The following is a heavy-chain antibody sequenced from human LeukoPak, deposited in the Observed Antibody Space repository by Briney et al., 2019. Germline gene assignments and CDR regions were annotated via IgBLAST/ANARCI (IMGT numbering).Heavy chain of an antibody. CDR3: AKRYYYGSGSYYPADY. CDR2: ISGSGGST. V-gene: IGHV3-23*01. D-gene: IGHD3-10*01. Sequence: GGSLRLSCAASGFTFSSYAMSWVRQAPGKGLEWVSAISGSGGSTYYADSVKGRSTISRDNSKNTLYLQMNSLRAEDTAVYYCAKRYYYGSGSYYPADYWGQGTLVTVSS. CDR1: GFTFSSYA. J-gene: IGHJ4*02.